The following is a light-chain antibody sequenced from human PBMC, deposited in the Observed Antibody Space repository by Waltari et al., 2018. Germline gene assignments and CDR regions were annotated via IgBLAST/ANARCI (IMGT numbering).Light chain of an antibody. CDR2: YDR. CDR1: CIVGKA. J-gene: IGLJ2*01. CDR3: QVSDSSSDLVV. Sequence: SYVLTQPPSVSVAPGETTRNTCGGTCIVGKAVHRNQRKTGQAPVLFIYYDRDRPSGIPERFSGSNYGNTATLTISRVEAGEEADYYCQVSDSSSDLVVFGGGTKLTVL. V-gene: IGLV3-21*04.